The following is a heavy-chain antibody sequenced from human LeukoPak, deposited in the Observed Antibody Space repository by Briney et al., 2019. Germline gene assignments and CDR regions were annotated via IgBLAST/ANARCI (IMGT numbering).Heavy chain of an antibody. D-gene: IGHD6-6*01. CDR2: MNPNSANT. CDR1: GYTFTSYG. CDR3: ARGRERGSSSSFTDY. J-gene: IGHJ4*02. Sequence: ASVKVSCKASGYTFTSYGISWVRQAPGQGLEWVGWMNPNSANTGYAQKFQGRVTITRNTSISTTYMELSSLRFEDTAVYYCARGRERGSSSSFTDYWGQGTLVIVSS. V-gene: IGHV1-8*03.